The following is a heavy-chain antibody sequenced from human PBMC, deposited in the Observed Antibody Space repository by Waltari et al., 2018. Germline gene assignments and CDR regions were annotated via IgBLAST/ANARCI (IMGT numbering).Heavy chain of an antibody. CDR1: GGSFSGYY. Sequence: QVQLQQWGAGLLKPSETLSLTCAVYGGSFSGYYWIWIRVPPGKGLEWSGEINHSGSTNYNPSLKSRVTISVDTSKNQFSLKLSSVTAADTAVYYCARQYSSSWYGAYFDYWGQGTLVTVSS. J-gene: IGHJ4*02. D-gene: IGHD6-13*01. CDR3: ARQYSSSWYGAYFDY. CDR2: INHSGST. V-gene: IGHV4-34*01.